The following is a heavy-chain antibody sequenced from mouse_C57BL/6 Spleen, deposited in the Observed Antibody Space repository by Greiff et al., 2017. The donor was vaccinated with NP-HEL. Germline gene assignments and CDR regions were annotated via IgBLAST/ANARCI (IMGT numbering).Heavy chain of an antibody. J-gene: IGHJ3*01. CDR2: IYPGDGDT. CDR3: ARPDYYDYAWFAY. D-gene: IGHD2-4*01. Sequence: VQLQQSGAELVKPGASVKISCKASGYAFSSYWMNWVKQRPGKGLEWIGQIYPGDGDTNYNGKFKGKATLTADKSSSTAYMQLSSLTSEDSAVYFCARPDYYDYAWFAYWGQGTLVTVSA. V-gene: IGHV1-80*01. CDR1: GYAFSSYW.